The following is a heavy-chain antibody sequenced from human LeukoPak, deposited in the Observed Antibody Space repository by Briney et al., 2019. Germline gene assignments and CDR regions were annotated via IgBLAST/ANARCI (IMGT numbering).Heavy chain of an antibody. CDR3: ARQRAVAGSPFDF. J-gene: IGHJ4*02. D-gene: IGHD6-19*01. CDR2: MYYSGST. V-gene: IGHV4-59*08. CDR1: GGPISSHY. Sequence: KPSETLSLTCTVSGGPISSHYWNWIRQPPGKGLEWIGYMYYSGSTNYNPSLKSRVTMSVDTSKNQFSLKLSSVTAADTALYYCARQRAVAGSPFDFWGQGTLVTVSS.